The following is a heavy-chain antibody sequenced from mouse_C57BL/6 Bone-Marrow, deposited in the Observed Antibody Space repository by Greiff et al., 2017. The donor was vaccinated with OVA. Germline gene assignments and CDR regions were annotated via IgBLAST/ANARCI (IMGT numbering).Heavy chain of an antibody. Sequence: QVQLQQPGAELVKPGASVKLSCKASGYTFTSYWMHWVKQRPGQGLEWIGMIHPNSGSTNYNEKFKSKATLTVDKSSSTAYMQLSSLTSEDSAVYYCARRGGYDGVVDYWGQGTTLTVSS. CDR1: GYTFTSYW. D-gene: IGHD2-2*01. V-gene: IGHV1-64*01. CDR3: ARRGGYDGVVDY. CDR2: IHPNSGST. J-gene: IGHJ2*01.